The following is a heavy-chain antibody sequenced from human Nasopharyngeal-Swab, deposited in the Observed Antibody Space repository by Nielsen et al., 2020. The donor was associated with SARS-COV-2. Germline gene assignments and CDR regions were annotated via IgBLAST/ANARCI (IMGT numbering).Heavy chain of an antibody. CDR1: GGTFSSYA. CDR2: IIIIFGTA. V-gene: IGHV1-69*13. D-gene: IGHD2-21*01. J-gene: IGHJ6*02. Sequence: SVKVSCKASGGTFSSYAISWVRQAPGQGLEWMEGIIIIFGTANYAQKFQGRVTITADDSTSTAYMELSSLRSEDTAVYYCARPAIAEPYYYFYGMDVWGQGTTVTVS. CDR3: ARPAIAEPYYYFYGMDV.